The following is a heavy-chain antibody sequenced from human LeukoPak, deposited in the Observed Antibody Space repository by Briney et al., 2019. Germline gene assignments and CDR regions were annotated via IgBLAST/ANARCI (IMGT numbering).Heavy chain of an antibody. CDR3: ITAGISGTRWYYNGMDV. D-gene: IGHD1-20*01. CDR2: IRSKIDGETI. Sequence: GGSLRLSCGASGFSFNNAYMSWVRQAPGKGPEWVGLIRSKIDGETIEYAAPVKDRFVISRDDSKNTVYLQMTSLKIEDTAVYYCITAGISGTRWYYNGMDVWGQGTTVTVSS. V-gene: IGHV3-15*01. CDR1: GFSFNNAY. J-gene: IGHJ6*02.